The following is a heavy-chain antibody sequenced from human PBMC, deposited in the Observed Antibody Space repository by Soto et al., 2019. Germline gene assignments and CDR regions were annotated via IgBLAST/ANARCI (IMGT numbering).Heavy chain of an antibody. D-gene: IGHD3-22*01. Sequence: PGGSLRLSCAASGFTFSDYYMSWIRQAPGKGLEWVSYISSSSSYTNYADSVKGRFTISRDNAKNSLYLQMNSLRAEDTAVYYCARDIISPRDSSGYRFDYWGQGTLVTVSS. CDR2: ISSSSSYT. CDR1: GFTFSDYY. CDR3: ARDIISPRDSSGYRFDY. J-gene: IGHJ4*02. V-gene: IGHV3-11*05.